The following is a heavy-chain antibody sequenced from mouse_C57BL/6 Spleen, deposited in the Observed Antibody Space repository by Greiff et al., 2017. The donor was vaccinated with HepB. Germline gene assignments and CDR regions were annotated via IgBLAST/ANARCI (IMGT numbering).Heavy chain of an antibody. CDR3: VRGAGNYDYFDY. CDR2: IRSKSNNYAT. CDR1: GFSFNTYA. J-gene: IGHJ2*01. D-gene: IGHD2-1*01. V-gene: IGHV10-1*01. Sequence: EVQVVESGGGLVQPKGSLKLSCAASGFSFNTYAMNWVRQAPGKGLEWVARIRSKSNNYATYYADSVKDRFTISRDDSESMLYLQMNNLKTEDTAMYYCVRGAGNYDYFDYWGQGTTLTVSS.